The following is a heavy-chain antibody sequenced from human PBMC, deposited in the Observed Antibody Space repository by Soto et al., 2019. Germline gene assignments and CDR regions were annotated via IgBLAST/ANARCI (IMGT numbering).Heavy chain of an antibody. CDR2: ISAYNGNT. V-gene: IGHV1-18*01. CDR1: GYTFTSYG. CDR3: ARDLGWDSSSRELPDP. Sequence: QVQLVQSGAEVKKPGASVKVSCKASGYTFTSYGINWVRQAPGQGLEWMGWISAYNGNTNYAQKLQGRVTMTTDTSTSTAYRELRSLRSDDTAVYYCARDLGWDSSSRELPDPWGQGTLVTVSS. J-gene: IGHJ5*02. D-gene: IGHD6-13*01.